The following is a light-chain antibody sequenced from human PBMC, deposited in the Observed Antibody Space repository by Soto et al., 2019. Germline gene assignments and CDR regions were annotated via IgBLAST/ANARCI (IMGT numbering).Light chain of an antibody. Sequence: QSVLTQPASVPGSPGQSITISCTGTSSDVGGYNYVSWYQQHPGKAPKLMIYDVGNRPSGVSNRFSGSKSGNTASLTISGLQAEEEADYYCSSYTSSSTLVYVFGTGTKVTVL. CDR3: SSYTSSSTLVYV. J-gene: IGLJ1*01. V-gene: IGLV2-14*01. CDR2: DVG. CDR1: SSDVGGYNY.